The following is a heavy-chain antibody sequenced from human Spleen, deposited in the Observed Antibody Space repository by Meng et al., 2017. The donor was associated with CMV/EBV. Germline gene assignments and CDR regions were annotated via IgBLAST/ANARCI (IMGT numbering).Heavy chain of an antibody. D-gene: IGHD3-9*01. Sequence: VTLQQWGAGLLKPSETLSLTGLVYGGSFSGYYWSWIRQPPGKGLEWIGEINHSGSTNYNPSLKSRVTISVDTSKNQFSLKLSSVTAADTAVYYCARAIDYDILTGYFGFDPWGQGTLVTVSS. CDR1: GGSFSGYY. V-gene: IGHV4-34*01. J-gene: IGHJ5*02. CDR3: ARAIDYDILTGYFGFDP. CDR2: INHSGST.